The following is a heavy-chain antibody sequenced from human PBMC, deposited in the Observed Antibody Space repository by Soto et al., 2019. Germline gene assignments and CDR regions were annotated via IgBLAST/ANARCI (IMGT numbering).Heavy chain of an antibody. D-gene: IGHD2-2*01. J-gene: IGHJ3*02. Sequence: EVQLVESGGGLVQPGGSLRLSCAASGFTLRSYAMHWVRQAPGKGLEYVSAISSNGGSTYYANSVKGRFTISRDNSKNTRYLQMGSLRAEDRAVYYCARGSRSTRCDAFAFDIWGQGTMVTVSS. CDR2: ISSNGGST. CDR1: GFTLRSYA. CDR3: ARGSRSTRCDAFAFDI. V-gene: IGHV3-64*01.